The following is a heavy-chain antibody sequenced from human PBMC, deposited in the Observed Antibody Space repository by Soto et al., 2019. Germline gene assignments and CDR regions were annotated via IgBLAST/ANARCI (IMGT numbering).Heavy chain of an antibody. CDR2: IWHDGNNK. CDR3: ASDLVGASDSYGLDV. CDR1: GFTFSNYG. J-gene: IGHJ6*02. V-gene: IGHV3-33*01. Sequence: QVHLVESGGGVVQPGRSLRLSCAASGFTFSNYGMHWVRQAPGKGLECVAIIWHDGNNKYYADSVRGRFIISRDNSKNRRYLQMNSLRAEDTAVYYCASDLVGASDSYGLDVWGQGTPVTVSS. D-gene: IGHD1-26*01.